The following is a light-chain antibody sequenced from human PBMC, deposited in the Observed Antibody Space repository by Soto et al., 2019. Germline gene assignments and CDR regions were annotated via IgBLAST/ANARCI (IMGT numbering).Light chain of an antibody. CDR3: ASYTTSSTYV. J-gene: IGLJ1*01. CDR1: SSDVGGYSY. CDR2: DVS. Sequence: IFCTGTSSDVGGYSYVSWYQQQPGKAPKLVISDVSNRPSGVSDRFSGSKSGNTASLTISGLQTEDEADYYCASYTTSSTYVFGTGTKVTVL. V-gene: IGLV2-14*04.